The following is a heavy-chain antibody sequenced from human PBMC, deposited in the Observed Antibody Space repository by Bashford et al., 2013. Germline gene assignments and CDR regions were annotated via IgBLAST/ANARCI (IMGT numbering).Heavy chain of an antibody. Sequence: GSLRLSCAASGFTFSTHAMHWSASLQAGAGVGGISVFDGTNEHYADSVKGRFTISRDNYQNTLYLQMDSLRAEDTALYYCAGDPPQSGYAFHIWGQGTMVTVSS. J-gene: IGHJ3*02. CDR1: GFTFSTHA. D-gene: IGHD3-3*01. CDR3: AGDPPQSGYAFHI. CDR2: VFDGTNE. V-gene: IGHV3-33*01.